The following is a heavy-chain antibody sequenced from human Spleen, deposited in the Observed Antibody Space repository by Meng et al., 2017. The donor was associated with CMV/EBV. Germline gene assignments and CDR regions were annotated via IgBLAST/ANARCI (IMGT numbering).Heavy chain of an antibody. Sequence: GESLKISCAASGFTFSDYYMSWIRQAPGKGLEWVSYISSSGYTIYYADSVKGRFTISRDNAKNSLYLQMNNLRAEDTAVYYCARVVVPAVIDAFDIWGKGTMVTVSS. CDR2: ISSSGYTI. V-gene: IGHV3-11*01. CDR3: ARVVVPAVIDAFDI. CDR1: GFTFSDYY. J-gene: IGHJ3*02. D-gene: IGHD2-2*01.